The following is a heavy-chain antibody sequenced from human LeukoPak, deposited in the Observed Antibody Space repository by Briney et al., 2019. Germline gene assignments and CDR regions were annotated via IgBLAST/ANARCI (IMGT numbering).Heavy chain of an antibody. Sequence: SETLPLTCTVSGGSISSYYWSWIRQPPGKGLEWIAFIFYSGVTNYNPSLKSRVAISVDTNKNEFSLKLSSVTAADTALYYCASSFSGYDPFDSWGQGTLVTVSS. V-gene: IGHV4-59*01. CDR1: GGSISSYY. CDR2: IFYSGVT. J-gene: IGHJ4*02. D-gene: IGHD5-12*01. CDR3: ASSFSGYDPFDS.